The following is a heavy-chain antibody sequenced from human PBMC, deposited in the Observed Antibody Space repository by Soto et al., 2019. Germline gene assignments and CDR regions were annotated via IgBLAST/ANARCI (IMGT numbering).Heavy chain of an antibody. J-gene: IGHJ6*02. Sequence: QVQLVQSGAEVKKPGASVKVSCKASGYTFTSYGISWVRQAPGQGLEWMGWISAYNGNTNYAQKLQGRVTMTTDTSTSTAYMELRSLRSDATAVYYCARMPTVTTPPGKYGMYVWGQGTTVTVSS. CDR3: ARMPTVTTPPGKYGMYV. CDR2: ISAYNGNT. D-gene: IGHD4-17*01. V-gene: IGHV1-18*01. CDR1: GYTFTSYG.